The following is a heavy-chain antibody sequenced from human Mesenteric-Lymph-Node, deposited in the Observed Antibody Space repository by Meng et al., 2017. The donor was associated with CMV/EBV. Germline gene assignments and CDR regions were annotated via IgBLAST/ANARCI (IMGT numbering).Heavy chain of an antibody. J-gene: IGHJ4*02. Sequence: GESLKISCAASGFTFSSYGMHWVRQAPGKGLEWVAVIWYDGSNKYYADSVKGRFTISRDNSKNTLYLQMNSLRVEDTAVYYCARDPYGARGGFWGQGTLVTVSS. CDR1: GFTFSSYG. D-gene: IGHD4-17*01. CDR2: IWYDGSNK. V-gene: IGHV3-33*01. CDR3: ARDPYGARGGF.